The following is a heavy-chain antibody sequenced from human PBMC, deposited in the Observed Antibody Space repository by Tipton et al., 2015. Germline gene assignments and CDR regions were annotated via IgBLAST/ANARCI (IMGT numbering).Heavy chain of an antibody. Sequence: VKPSETLSLTCTVSGGSISSYYWSWIRQPPGKGLEWIGYIYYSGSTNYNPSLKSRVTMSVDTSKNQFSLNLSSVTAADTAVYYCAREGRRSLQWLSPLDYWGQGTLVTVSS. V-gene: IGHV4-59*01. CDR3: AREGRRSLQWLSPLDY. D-gene: IGHD3-3*01. CDR1: GGSISSYY. J-gene: IGHJ4*02. CDR2: IYYSGST.